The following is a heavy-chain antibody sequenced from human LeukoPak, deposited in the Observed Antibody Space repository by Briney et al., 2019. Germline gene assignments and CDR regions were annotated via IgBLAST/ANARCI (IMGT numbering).Heavy chain of an antibody. D-gene: IGHD3-10*01. CDR1: GYSFTGYY. CDR2: INPYSGDT. Sequence: ASVKVSCKASGYSFTGYYIHWVRQAPGQGLAWMGWINPYSGDTTYAQKFQGRVTMTRDTSISTAYMELSRLRSDDTAVYYCARTSGSGSYYSHYYYYYYMDVWGKGTTVTISS. CDR3: ARTSGSGSYYSHYYYYYYMDV. J-gene: IGHJ6*03. V-gene: IGHV1-2*02.